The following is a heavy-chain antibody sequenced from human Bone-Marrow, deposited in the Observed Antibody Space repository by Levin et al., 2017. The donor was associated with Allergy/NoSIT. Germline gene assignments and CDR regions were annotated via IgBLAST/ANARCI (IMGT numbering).Heavy chain of an antibody. CDR1: GGTFSSYA. J-gene: IGHJ6*03. CDR2: IIPIFGTA. D-gene: IGHD3-3*01. V-gene: IGHV1-69*06. Sequence: SVKVSCKASGGTFSSYAISWVRQAPGQGLEWMGGIIPIFGTANYAQKFQGRVTITADKSTSTAYMELSSLRSEDTAVYYCARVRISTIFGVVITYYYYYYMDVWGKGTTVTVSS. CDR3: ARVRISTIFGVVITYYYYYYMDV.